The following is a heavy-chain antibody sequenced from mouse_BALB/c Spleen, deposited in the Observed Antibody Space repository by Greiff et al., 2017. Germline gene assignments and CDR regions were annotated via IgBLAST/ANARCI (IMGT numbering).Heavy chain of an antibody. CDR1: GFTFSDYG. J-gene: IGHJ3*01. CDR3: ARDYYGSSPFAY. Sequence: DVKLVESGGGLVQPGGSRKLSCAASGFTFSDYGMAWVRQAPGKGPEWVAFISNLAYSIYDADTVTGRFTISRENAKNTLYLEMSSLRSEDTAMYYCARDYYGSSPFAYWGQGTLVTVSA. D-gene: IGHD1-1*01. CDR2: ISNLAYSI. V-gene: IGHV5-15*02.